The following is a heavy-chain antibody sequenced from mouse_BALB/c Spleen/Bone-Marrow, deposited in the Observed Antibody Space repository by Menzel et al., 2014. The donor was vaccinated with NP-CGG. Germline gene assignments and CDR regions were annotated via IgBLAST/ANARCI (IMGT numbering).Heavy chain of an antibody. CDR3: AGVVADCFGH. CDR1: GYSFTGYY. D-gene: IGHD1-1*01. J-gene: IGHJ2*01. V-gene: IGHV1-26*01. CDR2: LNPNNGGT. Sequence: VQLQQSGPDLVKPGTSVKISCKASGYSFTGYYIHWVKQSHGKSLEWIGRLNPNNGGTTYNQKFKGKAILTVDKSSSTAYMELRSLTSEDSAVYFCAGVVADCFGHWGQGTTLTVSS.